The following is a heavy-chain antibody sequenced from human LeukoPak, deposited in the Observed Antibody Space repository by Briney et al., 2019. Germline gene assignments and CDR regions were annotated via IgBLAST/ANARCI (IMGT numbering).Heavy chain of an antibody. Sequence: PGGSLRLSCAASGITFTSDAMHWVRQAPGKGLLWVSRISGDGRSTTYADSVKGRFIISKDSAKNTVYLQLRSLRAEDTAVYNCVHGAPFDKWGQGTLVTVSS. CDR2: ISGDGRST. V-gene: IGHV3-74*01. D-gene: IGHD3-10*01. CDR1: GITFTSDA. CDR3: VHGAPFDK. J-gene: IGHJ4*02.